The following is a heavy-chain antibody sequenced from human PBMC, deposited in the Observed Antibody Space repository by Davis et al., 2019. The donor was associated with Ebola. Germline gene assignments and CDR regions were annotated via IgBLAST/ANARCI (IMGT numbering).Heavy chain of an antibody. V-gene: IGHV3-21*01. CDR3: ARGDYDILTGYYGLRPFDY. J-gene: IGHJ4*02. CDR1: GFTFSSYS. D-gene: IGHD3-9*01. CDR2: ISSSSSYI. Sequence: GESLKISCAASGFTFSSYSMNWVRQAPGKGLEWVSSISSSSSYIYYADSVKGRFTISRDNAKNSLYLQMNSLRAEDTAVYYCARGDYDILTGYYGLRPFDYWGQGTLVTVSS.